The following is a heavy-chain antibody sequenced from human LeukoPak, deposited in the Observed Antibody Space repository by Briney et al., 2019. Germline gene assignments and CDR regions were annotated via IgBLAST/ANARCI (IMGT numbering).Heavy chain of an antibody. CDR3: ARNSGGRPFDD. D-gene: IGHD4-23*01. J-gene: IGHJ4*02. Sequence: SETLSLTCTVSSGSISSYYWSWIRQPPGKGPEWIGSIHYSGSTYYKSSLKSRATISVDTSKNQFSLKLSSVTAADTAVYYCARNSGGRPFDDWGQGTLVTVSS. CDR1: SGSISSYY. V-gene: IGHV4-59*05. CDR2: IHYSGST.